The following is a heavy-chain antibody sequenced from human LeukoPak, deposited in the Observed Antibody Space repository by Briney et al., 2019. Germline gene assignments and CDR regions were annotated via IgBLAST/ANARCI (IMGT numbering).Heavy chain of an antibody. V-gene: IGHV3-7*04. D-gene: IGHD3-10*01. CDR3: AGGDSYGSGSARRHWFDP. J-gene: IGHJ5*02. CDR2: IEQHGNEK. CDR1: GFTFSSYC. Sequence: GGSLRLSCSASGFTFSSYCMNWVRHAPGKGLEWVANIEQHGNEKYYMDSVKGRFTISRDNAKNSLYLEMNSLRAEDTAVYYCAGGDSYGSGSARRHWFDPWGQGTLVTVSS.